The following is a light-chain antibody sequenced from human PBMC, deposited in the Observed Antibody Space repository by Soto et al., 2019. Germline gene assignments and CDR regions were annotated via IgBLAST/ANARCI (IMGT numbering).Light chain of an antibody. J-gene: IGKJ4*01. CDR2: GAS. CDR1: QSVSNNY. Sequence: VVTKSAGTLSLTTGESATLYCKASQSVSNNYLAWYQQKPGQAPRLLIYGASNRATGIPDRFSGSGSGTDFTLTISSLQPEDVAAYYCQKYNSAPLTFGGGTKVAIK. CDR3: QKYNSAPLT. V-gene: IGKV3-20*01.